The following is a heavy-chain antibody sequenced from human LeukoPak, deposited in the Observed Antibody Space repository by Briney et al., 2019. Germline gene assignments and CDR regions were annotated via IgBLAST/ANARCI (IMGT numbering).Heavy chain of an antibody. CDR2: INPNSGGT. Sequence: ASVKVSCKASGYTFTSYDISWVRQAPGQGLEWMGWINPNSGGTNYAQKFQGRVTMTRDTSISTAYMELSRLRSDDTAAYYCARITGTTDYWGQGTLVTVSS. CDR3: ARITGTTDY. V-gene: IGHV1-2*02. D-gene: IGHD1-7*01. CDR1: GYTFTSYD. J-gene: IGHJ4*02.